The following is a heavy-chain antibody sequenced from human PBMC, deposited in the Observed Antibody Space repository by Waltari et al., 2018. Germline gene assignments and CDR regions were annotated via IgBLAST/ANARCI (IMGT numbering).Heavy chain of an antibody. J-gene: IGHJ4*02. V-gene: IGHV3-9*01. Sequence: EVQLVESGGALVQPGRSLRLSCATSGFTYADFALHWVRQVPGKCLEWVAGITWNSGKVDFAGSVKGRFTISRDNAKNLLYLDINSLRPEDTALYYCTKDLTHTKYEVFANWGLGTLVTVSS. CDR1: GFTYADFA. D-gene: IGHD2-8*01. CDR2: ITWNSGKV. CDR3: TKDLTHTKYEVFAN.